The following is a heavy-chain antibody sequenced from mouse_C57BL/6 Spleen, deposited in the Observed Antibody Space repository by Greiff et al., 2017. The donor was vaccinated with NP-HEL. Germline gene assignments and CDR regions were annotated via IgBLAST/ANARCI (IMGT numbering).Heavy chain of an antibody. Sequence: EVQLQQSGPELVKPGASVKISCKASGYTFTDYYMNWVKQSHGKSLEWIGDINPNNGGTSYNQKFKGKATLTVDKSSSTAYMELRSLTSEDSAVYYCAKHGSGDMDYWGQGTSVTVSS. CDR1: GYTFTDYY. CDR2: INPNNGGT. J-gene: IGHJ4*01. D-gene: IGHD1-1*01. CDR3: AKHGSGDMDY. V-gene: IGHV1-26*01.